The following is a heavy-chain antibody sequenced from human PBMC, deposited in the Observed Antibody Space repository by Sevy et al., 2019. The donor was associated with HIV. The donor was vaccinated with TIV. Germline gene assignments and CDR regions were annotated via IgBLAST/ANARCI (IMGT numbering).Heavy chain of an antibody. J-gene: IGHJ4*02. CDR3: AKCKGGHRGYFDY. CDR2: ISGSGGST. V-gene: IGHV3-23*01. D-gene: IGHD6-25*01. CDR1: GFTFSRYA. Sequence: GGSLRLSCAASGFTFSRYAMSWVRQAPGKGLEWVSAISGSGGSTYYADSVKGRFTISRDNSKNTLYLQMNSLGAEDTAVYYCAKCKGGHRGYFDYWGQGTLVTVSS.